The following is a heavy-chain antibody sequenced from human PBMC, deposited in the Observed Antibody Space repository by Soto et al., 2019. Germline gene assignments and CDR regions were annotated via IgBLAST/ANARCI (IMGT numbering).Heavy chain of an antibody. D-gene: IGHD2-2*01. Sequence: SETLSLTCAVYGGSFSGYYWSWIRQPPGKGLEWIGEINHSGSTNYNPSLKSRVTISVDTSKNQFSLKLSSVTAADTAVYYCARGRGCEGHSSTSCCASDFDYWGQGTLVTVSS. CDR2: INHSGST. CDR3: ARGRGCEGHSSTSCCASDFDY. CDR1: GGSFSGYY. V-gene: IGHV4-34*01. J-gene: IGHJ4*02.